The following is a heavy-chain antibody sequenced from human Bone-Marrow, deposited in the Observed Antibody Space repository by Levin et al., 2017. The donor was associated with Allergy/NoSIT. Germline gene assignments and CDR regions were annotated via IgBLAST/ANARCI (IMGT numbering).Heavy chain of an antibody. J-gene: IGHJ4*02. V-gene: IGHV3-23*01. CDR3: AKVPITIFGVDRDKPNYYYFDY. Sequence: GESLKISCAASGFTFSSYAMSWVRQAPGKGLEWVSAISGSGGSTYYADSVKGRFTISRDNSKNTLYLQMNSLRAEDTAVYYCAKVPITIFGVDRDKPNYYYFDYWGQGTLVTVSS. CDR1: GFTFSSYA. CDR2: ISGSGGST. D-gene: IGHD3-3*01.